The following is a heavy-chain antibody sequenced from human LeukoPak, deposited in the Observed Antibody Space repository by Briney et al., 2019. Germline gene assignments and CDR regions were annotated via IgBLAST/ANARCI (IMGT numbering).Heavy chain of an antibody. CDR2: MSSRGSTI. CDR3: ARLREFFDY. J-gene: IGHJ4*02. V-gene: IGHV3-11*04. D-gene: IGHD3-10*01. Sequence: GGSLRLSCAAAGVTFSDYYMSWIRQAAGKWLGWVSYMSSRGSTIYYGDSVTGRFTISRDNAKNSLYLQMTSLRAEDTAVYYCARLREFFDYWGQGTLVTVSS. CDR1: GVTFSDYY.